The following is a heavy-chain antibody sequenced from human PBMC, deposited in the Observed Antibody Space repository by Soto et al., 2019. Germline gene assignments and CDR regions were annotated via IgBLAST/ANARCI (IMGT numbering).Heavy chain of an antibody. CDR2: ISAYNGNT. Sequence: ASVKVSCKASGYTFTSYGISWVRQAPGQGLEWMGWISAYNGNTNYAQKLQGRVTMTTDTSTSTAYMELRSLRSDDTAVYYCARAGFQGDIVATYYPYYYGMDVWGQGTTVTVSS. J-gene: IGHJ6*02. CDR3: ARAGFQGDIVATYYPYYYGMDV. V-gene: IGHV1-18*01. CDR1: GYTFTSYG. D-gene: IGHD5-12*01.